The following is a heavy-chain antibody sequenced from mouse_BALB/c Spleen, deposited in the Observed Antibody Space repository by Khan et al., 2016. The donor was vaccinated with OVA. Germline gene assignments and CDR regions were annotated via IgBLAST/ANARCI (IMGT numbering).Heavy chain of an antibody. J-gene: IGHJ4*01. CDR3: ARPPYFSYVMDY. CDR2: INTYTGES. D-gene: IGHD2-10*01. Sequence: QIQLVQSGPELKKPGETVKISCKAFGYTFRNDGMNWVKQAPGKGLKWMGWINTYTGESTHADDFKGRFVFSLEISASTAYLQINNLKNEDTATYFFARPPYFSYVMDYWGQGTSVTVSS. CDR1: GYTFRNDG. V-gene: IGHV9-3-1*01.